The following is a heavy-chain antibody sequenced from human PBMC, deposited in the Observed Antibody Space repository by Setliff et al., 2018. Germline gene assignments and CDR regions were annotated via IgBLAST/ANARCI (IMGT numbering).Heavy chain of an antibody. J-gene: IGHJ6*03. D-gene: IGHD3-16*02. Sequence: ASVKVSCKASGDTFINYVITWVRQAPGQGLEWMGIINPSGGSTSYAQKFQGRVTMTRDTSTSTVYMELSSLRSEDTAVYYCARSLSFLRGYYYYYMDVWGKGTTVTVSS. CDR2: INPSGGST. CDR1: GDTFINYV. CDR3: ARSLSFLRGYYYYYMDV. V-gene: IGHV1-46*01.